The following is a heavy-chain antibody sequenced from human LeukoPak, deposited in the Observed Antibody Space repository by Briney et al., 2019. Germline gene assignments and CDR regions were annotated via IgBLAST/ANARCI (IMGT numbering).Heavy chain of an antibody. D-gene: IGHD6-13*01. CDR3: AAAAGTSNIDY. CDR1: GGSLNGHY. J-gene: IGHJ4*02. Sequence: SETLSLTCAVYGGSLNGHYWSWIRQPPGKGLEWIGEGSERGGTKFNPSLKGRVAISADTSKNQFSLQLYSVTAADTAVYYCAAAAGTSNIDYWGQGTLVTVSS. V-gene: IGHV4-34*01. CDR2: GSERGGT.